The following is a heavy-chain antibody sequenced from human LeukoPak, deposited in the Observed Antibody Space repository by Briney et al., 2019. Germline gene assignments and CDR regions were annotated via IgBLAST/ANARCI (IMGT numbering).Heavy chain of an antibody. CDR1: GGSISSYY. Sequence: SETLSLTCTVSGGSISSYYWNWIRQPPGKGLEWIGYIYYSGITNYIPSLKSRVTISVDTSKNQFSLKLSSVTAADTAVYYCARGYYDSNGYYSTQYYFDYWGQGTLVTVSS. J-gene: IGHJ4*02. V-gene: IGHV4-59*12. CDR2: IYYSGIT. CDR3: ARGYYDSNGYYSTQYYFDY. D-gene: IGHD3-22*01.